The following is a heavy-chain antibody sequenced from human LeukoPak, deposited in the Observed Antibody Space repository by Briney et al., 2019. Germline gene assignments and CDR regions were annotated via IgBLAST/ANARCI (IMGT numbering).Heavy chain of an antibody. CDR1: GGTFSSYA. Sequence: SVKLSRTASGGTFSSYAISWVRQAPGQGLEWMGGIIPIFSTANYAQKFQGRVTMTRNTSISTAYMELSSLRAEDTAVYYCARDGDGHAFDYWGQGTLVTVSS. V-gene: IGHV1-69*05. CDR3: ARDGDGHAFDY. J-gene: IGHJ4*02. D-gene: IGHD3-10*01. CDR2: IIPIFSTA.